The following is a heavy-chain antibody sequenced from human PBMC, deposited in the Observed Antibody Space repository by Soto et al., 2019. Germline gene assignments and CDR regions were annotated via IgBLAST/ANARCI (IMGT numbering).Heavy chain of an antibody. D-gene: IGHD3-16*02. V-gene: IGHV3-9*01. Sequence: EVQLVESGGGLVQPGRSLRLSCAASGFSFDDYAMHWVRQDPGKGLEWVSGISWNSANVDYADSVKGRFTISRDNAKNALYLQMDSLRAEDTALYYCAKDKSNEELSVYYYNGLDVWGQGTTVTVS. CDR1: GFSFDDYA. CDR3: AKDKSNEELSVYYYNGLDV. J-gene: IGHJ6*02. CDR2: ISWNSANV.